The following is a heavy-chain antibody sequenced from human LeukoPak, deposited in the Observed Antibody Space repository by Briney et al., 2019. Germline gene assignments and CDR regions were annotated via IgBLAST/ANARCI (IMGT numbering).Heavy chain of an antibody. CDR2: IYYSGST. Sequence: SETLSLTCTVAGGSISSSSYYWGWLRQPPGKGLEWIGSIYYSGSTYYNPSLKSRVTISVDTSKNQFSLKLSSVTAADTAVYYCARARPSQTTVTTFDYWGQGTLVTVSS. D-gene: IGHD4-17*01. CDR3: ARARPSQTTVTTFDY. J-gene: IGHJ4*02. V-gene: IGHV4-39*07. CDR1: GGSISSSSYY.